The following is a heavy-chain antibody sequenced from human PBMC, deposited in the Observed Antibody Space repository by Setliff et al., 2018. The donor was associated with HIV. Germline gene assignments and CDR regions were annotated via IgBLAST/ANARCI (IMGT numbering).Heavy chain of an antibody. Sequence: GGSLRLSCAASGFTFSAYAMNWVRQAPGKGLEWVSVISAGGSTYYADSVKGRFTISRDSSKNTLYLQMNSLRADDTALYYCAKAYYNFWSTYDAFDIWGQGT. J-gene: IGHJ3*02. CDR3: AKAYYNFWSTYDAFDI. CDR1: GFTFSAYA. CDR2: ISAGGST. V-gene: IGHV3-23*01. D-gene: IGHD3-3*01.